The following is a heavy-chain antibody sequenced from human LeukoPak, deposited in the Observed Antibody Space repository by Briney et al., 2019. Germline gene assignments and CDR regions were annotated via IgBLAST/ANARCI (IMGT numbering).Heavy chain of an antibody. D-gene: IGHD2-21*02. J-gene: IGHJ5*02. CDR2: IIPIFGTA. CDR3: ARLSLSYCGGDCCGPHNWFDP. CDR1: GGTFSSYA. Sequence: SVKVSCKASGGTFSSYAISWVRQAPGQGLEWMGRIIPIFGTANCAQKFQGRVTIPTDESTTTAYMELSSLRSEDTAVYYCARLSLSYCGGDCCGPHNWFDPWGQGTLVTVSS. V-gene: IGHV1-69*05.